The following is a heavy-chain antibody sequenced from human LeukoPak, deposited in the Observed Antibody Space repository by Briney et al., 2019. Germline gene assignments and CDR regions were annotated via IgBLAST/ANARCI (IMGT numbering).Heavy chain of an antibody. Sequence: ASVKVSCKASGYTFTGYYMHWVRQAPGQGLEWMGWINPNSGGTNYAQKFQGRVTMTRDTSTSTAYMELSRLRSDDTAVYYCARDGSYCGGDCHIPPLYYYGMDVWGQGTTVTVSS. J-gene: IGHJ6*02. D-gene: IGHD2-21*02. CDR1: GYTFTGYY. CDR2: INPNSGGT. CDR3: ARDGSYCGGDCHIPPLYYYGMDV. V-gene: IGHV1-2*02.